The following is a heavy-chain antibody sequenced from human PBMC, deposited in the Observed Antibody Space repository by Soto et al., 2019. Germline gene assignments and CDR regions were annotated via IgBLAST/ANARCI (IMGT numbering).Heavy chain of an antibody. Sequence: LRLSCAASGFTFSNYGMHWVRQTPGKGLEWVALILYDGSNKYYADSVKGRFTISRDNSKNTLYLQVSSLRAEDTAVYYCAKSRDAYNFYFYYGMDVWGQGTSVTVSS. CDR1: GFTFSNYG. D-gene: IGHD1-1*01. J-gene: IGHJ6*02. V-gene: IGHV3-30*18. CDR3: AKSRDAYNFYFYYGMDV. CDR2: ILYDGSNK.